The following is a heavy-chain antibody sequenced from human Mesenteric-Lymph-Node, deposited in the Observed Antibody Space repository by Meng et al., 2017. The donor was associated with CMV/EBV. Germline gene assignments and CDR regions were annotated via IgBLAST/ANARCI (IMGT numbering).Heavy chain of an antibody. V-gene: IGHV4-31*02. D-gene: IGHD1-26*01. CDR2: SYYSGST. Sequence: SISSGGDYWSWIRQHPGKGLEWIGYSYYSGSTYYNPSLKSRVTKSVDTSKNQFSLKLSSVTAADTSGDYGARVTGDYESGSYHLFDYWGQGTLVTVSS. CDR3: ARVTGDYESGSYHLFDY. CDR1: SISSGGDY. J-gene: IGHJ4*02.